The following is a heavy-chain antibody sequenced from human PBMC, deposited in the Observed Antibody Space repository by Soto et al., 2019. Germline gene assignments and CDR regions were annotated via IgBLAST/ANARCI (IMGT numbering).Heavy chain of an antibody. D-gene: IGHD2-15*01. J-gene: IGHJ6*02. CDR3: AKDLGVAATYYYYYYGMDV. Sequence: GGSLRLSCAAPGFTFSDYYMSWIRQAPGKGLEWVSYISSSSSYIYYADSVKGRFTISRDNAKNSLYLQMNSLRAEDTAVYYCAKDLGVAATYYYYYYGMDVWGQGTTVTVSS. V-gene: IGHV3-11*06. CDR1: GFTFSDYY. CDR2: ISSSSSYI.